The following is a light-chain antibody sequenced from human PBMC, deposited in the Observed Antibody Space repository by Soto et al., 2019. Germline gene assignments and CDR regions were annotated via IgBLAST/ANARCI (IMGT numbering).Light chain of an antibody. CDR2: DVS. CDR3: TSYTSASTQV. CDR1: NSDVGYNY. Sequence: QSALTQPASVSGSPGQSITISCTGTNSDVGYNYVSWYQQHPGKAPKLMIYDVSNRPSGVSNRFSGSKSGNTASLTISGLQAEDEADYYCTSYTSASTQVFGGGTKLTVL. V-gene: IGLV2-14*01. J-gene: IGLJ2*01.